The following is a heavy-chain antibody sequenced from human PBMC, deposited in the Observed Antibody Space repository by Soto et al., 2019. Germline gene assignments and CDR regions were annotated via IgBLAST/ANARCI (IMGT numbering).Heavy chain of an antibody. CDR2: LSYAGDT. V-gene: IGHV3-13*01. CDR3: AKGPHSALGHYYMDV. Sequence: EVQLVESGGGLVQPGGSLRLSCAASGFTLSTYDMHWVRQATGKGLEWVAALSYAGDTYYPGSVKGRFTVSREGARNSMYLQMNSLTAGDTAVYYCAKGPHSALGHYYMDVWGKGTTVTVSS. D-gene: IGHD3-16*01. J-gene: IGHJ6*03. CDR1: GFTLSTYD.